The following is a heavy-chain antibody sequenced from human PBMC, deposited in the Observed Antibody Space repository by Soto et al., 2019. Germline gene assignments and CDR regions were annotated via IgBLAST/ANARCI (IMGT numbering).Heavy chain of an antibody. CDR2: IWSDGSNK. D-gene: IGHD2-15*01. CDR3: ARESCRGGSCYSPYNYYYGMDV. V-gene: IGHV3-33*01. Sequence: QVQVVESGGGVVQPGRSLRLSCAASGFTFSSYGMHWVRQAPGKGLEWVAVIWSDGSNKYYADSLKGRFIVSRDNSKNTLYLQMDSLRAEDTAVYYCARESCRGGSCYSPYNYYYGMDVWGQGTTVIVS. CDR1: GFTFSSYG. J-gene: IGHJ6*02.